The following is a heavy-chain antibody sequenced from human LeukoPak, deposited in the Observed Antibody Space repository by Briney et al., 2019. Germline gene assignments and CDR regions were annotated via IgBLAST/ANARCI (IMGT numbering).Heavy chain of an antibody. J-gene: IGHJ5*02. D-gene: IGHD2-15*01. CDR2: INPNSGGT. V-gene: IGHV1-2*06. Sequence: GASVKLSCKASGYTFTGYYMYWVRQAPGHGLEWMGRINPNSGGTDYAQNFQGRVTMTRDTSISTAYMELSRLRSDDTAVYYCARGYCSGGTCYLVENWFDPWGQGTLVTVSS. CDR1: GYTFTGYY. CDR3: ARGYCSGGTCYLVENWFDP.